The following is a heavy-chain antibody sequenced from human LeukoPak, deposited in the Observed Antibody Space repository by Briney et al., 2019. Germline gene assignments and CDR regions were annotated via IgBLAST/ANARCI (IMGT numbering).Heavy chain of an antibody. D-gene: IGHD5-12*01. J-gene: IGHJ4*02. CDR2: ISSSTNYR. CDR1: GFTFSDYY. CDR3: ARVGGYDSKYFDY. Sequence: PGRPLRLSCAASGFTFSDYYMSWIRQAPGKGLEWVSYISSSTNYRNYADSVKGRFTISRDNAKNSLYLQMNILRAEDTAVYYCARVGGYDSKYFDYWGQGTLVTVSS. V-gene: IGHV3-11*05.